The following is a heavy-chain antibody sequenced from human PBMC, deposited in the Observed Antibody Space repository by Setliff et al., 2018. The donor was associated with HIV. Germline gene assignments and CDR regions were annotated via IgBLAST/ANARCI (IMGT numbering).Heavy chain of an antibody. CDR2: INYSGTT. J-gene: IGHJ6*03. CDR3: ARRRPPPSGSYSKYYMDV. V-gene: IGHV4-59*08. Sequence: ASETLSLTCTVSGGSISSYYWSWIRQPPGKRLEWIGHINYSGTTNYNPSLKSRVTITVDTSKNQISLRLSSVTAADTAVYYCARRRPPPSGSYSKYYMDVWGKGTTVTVSS. D-gene: IGHD3-3*01. CDR1: GGSISSYY.